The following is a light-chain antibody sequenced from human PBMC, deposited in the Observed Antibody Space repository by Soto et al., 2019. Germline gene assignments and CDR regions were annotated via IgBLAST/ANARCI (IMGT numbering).Light chain of an antibody. J-gene: IGKJ1*01. Sequence: EIVLTQSPGSLSLSPGERATLSSRASQSVRSNFLAWYQQKPGQAPRLLIYGASNRATGIPDRFSGSGSGTDFTLTITRLEPEDFAMYYCQRYDSLRTFGQGTKVDIK. V-gene: IGKV3-20*01. CDR2: GAS. CDR1: QSVRSNF. CDR3: QRYDSLRT.